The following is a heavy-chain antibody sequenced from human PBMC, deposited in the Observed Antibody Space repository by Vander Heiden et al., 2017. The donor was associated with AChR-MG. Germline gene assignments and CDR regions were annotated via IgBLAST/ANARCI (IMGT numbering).Heavy chain of an antibody. CDR2: ISSSNSYI. Sequence: EVQLVESGGGLVKPGGSVRLSCAASGFTFSSYTMNWVRQAPGKGLEWVSSISSSNSYIYYADSVKGRFTISRDNAKNSLYLQMNSLRAEDTAVYYGGRDRYYYDTRGREGWGQGTLGTVSS. J-gene: IGHJ4*02. D-gene: IGHD3-22*01. CDR1: GFTFSSYT. CDR3: GRDRYYYDTRGREG. V-gene: IGHV3-21*06.